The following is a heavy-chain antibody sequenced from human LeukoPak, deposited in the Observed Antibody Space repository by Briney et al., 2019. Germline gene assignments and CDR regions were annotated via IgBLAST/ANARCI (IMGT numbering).Heavy chain of an antibody. CDR1: GGTFSSYA. CDR3: ARDGSGSYYMDY. Sequence: VKVSCKAPGGTFSSYAISWVRQAPGQGLEWMGRIIPILGIANYAQKFQGRVTITADKSTSTAYMELSSLRSEDTAVYYCARDGSGSYYMDYWGQGTLVTVSS. V-gene: IGHV1-69*04. J-gene: IGHJ4*02. CDR2: IIPILGIA. D-gene: IGHD3-10*01.